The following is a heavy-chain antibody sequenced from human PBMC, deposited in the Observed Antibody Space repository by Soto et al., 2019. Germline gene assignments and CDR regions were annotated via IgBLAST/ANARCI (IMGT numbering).Heavy chain of an antibody. CDR2: INHSGST. V-gene: IGHV4-34*01. J-gene: IGHJ4*02. CDR1: GGSFSGYY. D-gene: IGHD4-17*01. CDR3: ARGRLSSLRGGPYYFDY. Sequence: SETLSLTCAVYGGSFSGYYWSWIRQPPGKGLEWIGEINHSGSTNYNPSLKSRVTISVDTSKNQFSLKLSSVTAADTAVYYCARGRLSSLRGGPYYFDYWGQGTLVTVSS.